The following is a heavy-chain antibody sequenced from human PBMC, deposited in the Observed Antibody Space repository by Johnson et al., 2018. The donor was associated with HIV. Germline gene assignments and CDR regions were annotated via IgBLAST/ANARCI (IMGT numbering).Heavy chain of an antibody. CDR3: AHGRGSSWTPYDAFDI. Sequence: VQLVESGGGLVQPGRSLRLSCAASGFTFDDYAMHWVRQAPGKGLEWVSGISWNSGSIGYADSVKGRFTISRDNAKNSLYLQMNSLRAEDTALYYCAHGRGSSWTPYDAFDIWGQGTMVTVSS. CDR2: ISWNSGSI. J-gene: IGHJ3*02. D-gene: IGHD6-13*01. CDR1: GFTFDDYA. V-gene: IGHV3-9*01.